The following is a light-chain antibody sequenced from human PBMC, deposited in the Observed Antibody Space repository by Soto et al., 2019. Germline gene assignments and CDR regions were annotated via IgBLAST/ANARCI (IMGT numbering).Light chain of an antibody. CDR3: LQHNSLWT. CDR2: AAS. Sequence: DIQMTQSPSSLSASVGDRVTITCRASQSISSYLNWYQQKPGKAPKLLIYAASSLQSGVPSRFSGSGSGTEFTLTISSLQPEDFATYYCLQHNSLWTFGQGTKVDIK. J-gene: IGKJ1*01. V-gene: IGKV1-17*01. CDR1: QSISSY.